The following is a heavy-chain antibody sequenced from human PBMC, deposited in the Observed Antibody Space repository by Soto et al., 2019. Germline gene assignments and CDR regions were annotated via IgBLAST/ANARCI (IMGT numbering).Heavy chain of an antibody. CDR3: ARDIFGHVDAFDL. J-gene: IGHJ3*01. V-gene: IGHV1-18*01. CDR2: TSGYSGNS. D-gene: IGHD3-3*02. CDR1: GYIFSSFY. Sequence: ASVKVSFKASGYIFSSFYINWLRQAPGQGLEWMGWTSGYSGNSKYAQKFQGRVTMTTDTSTNTGYMEMRSLTSDDTAVYYCARDIFGHVDAFDLWGQGTMVTVSS.